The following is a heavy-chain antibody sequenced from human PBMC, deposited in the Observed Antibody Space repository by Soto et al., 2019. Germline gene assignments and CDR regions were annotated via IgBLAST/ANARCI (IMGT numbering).Heavy chain of an antibody. CDR2: IYYSGST. V-gene: IGHV4-31*03. Sequence: PSETLSLTCTVSGGSISSGGYYWSWIRQHPGKGLEWIGYIYYSGSTYYNPSLKSRVTISVDTSKNQFSLKMSSVTAADTAVSYCARGRMVRGVRLNWFDPWGQGTLVTVSS. J-gene: IGHJ5*02. D-gene: IGHD3-10*01. CDR3: ARGRMVRGVRLNWFDP. CDR1: GGSISSGGYY.